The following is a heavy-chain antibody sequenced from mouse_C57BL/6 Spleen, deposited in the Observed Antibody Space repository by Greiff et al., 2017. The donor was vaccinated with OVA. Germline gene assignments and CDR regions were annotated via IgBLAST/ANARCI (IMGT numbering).Heavy chain of an antibody. J-gene: IGHJ1*03. V-gene: IGHV7-3*01. CDR3: ARYSEVVEGYFDV. CDR1: GFTFTDYY. Sequence: EVQGVESGGGLVQPGGSLSLSCAASGFTFTDYYMSWVRQPPGKALEWLGFIRNKANGYTTEYSASVKGRFTISRDNSQSILYLQMNALRAEDSATYYCARYSEVVEGYFDVWGTGTTVTVSS. CDR2: IRNKANGYTT. D-gene: IGHD1-1*01.